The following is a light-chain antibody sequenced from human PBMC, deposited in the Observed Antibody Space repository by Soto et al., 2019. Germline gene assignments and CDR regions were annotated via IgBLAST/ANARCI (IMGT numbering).Light chain of an antibody. CDR3: QQANSFPYT. V-gene: IGKV1-12*01. Sequence: DIPMTQSPSSVSASVGDRVTITCRASQGISRWLAWYQQKPGKAPKLLIYATSSLQSGVPSRFSGSGSGTDFTLTINSLQPEDFATYFCQQANSFPYTFGQGTKLEIK. J-gene: IGKJ2*01. CDR2: ATS. CDR1: QGISRW.